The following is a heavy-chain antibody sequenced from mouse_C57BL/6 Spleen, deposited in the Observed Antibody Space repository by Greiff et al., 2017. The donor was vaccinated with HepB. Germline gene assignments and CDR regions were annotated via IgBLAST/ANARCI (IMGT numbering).Heavy chain of an antibody. D-gene: IGHD2-3*01. CDR1: GFTFSSYA. Sequence: EVQLVESGGGLVKPGGSLKLSCAASGFTFSSYAMSWVRQTPDKRLEWVATISDGGSYTYYPDNVKGRFTISRDNATNNLYLQMSHLKSEDTAMYYCARPFYDGGAMDYWGQGTSVTVSS. CDR3: ARPFYDGGAMDY. J-gene: IGHJ4*01. CDR2: ISDGGSYT. V-gene: IGHV5-4*01.